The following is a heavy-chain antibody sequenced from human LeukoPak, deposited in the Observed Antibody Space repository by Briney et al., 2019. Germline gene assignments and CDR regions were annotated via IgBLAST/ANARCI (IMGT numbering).Heavy chain of an antibody. CDR1: DFSINSGYH. CDR3: ARDRSYFTFDY. D-gene: IGHD3-10*01. J-gene: IGHJ4*02. Sequence: SEALSLTCTVSDFSINSGYHWGWVRQPPGKGLGWIGCMHHSGSTYYNPSLKSRVTMSTDTSKSQFSLKLSSVTAADTAVYYCARDRSYFTFDYWGQGTLVTVSS. CDR2: MHHSGST. V-gene: IGHV4-38-2*02.